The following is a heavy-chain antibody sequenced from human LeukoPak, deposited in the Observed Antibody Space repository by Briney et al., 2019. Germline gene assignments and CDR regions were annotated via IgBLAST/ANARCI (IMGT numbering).Heavy chain of an antibody. D-gene: IGHD3-3*01. CDR1: GFTFSWYW. V-gene: IGHV3-7*01. CDR2: IKQDGSEK. Sequence: GGSLRLSCAASGFTFSWYWMSWVRQAPGKGLEWVANIKQDGSEKYYVDSVKGRFTISRDNAKNSLYLQMNSLRAEDTAVYYCARVKPSRPRDFWSGPSGDYFDYWGQGTLVTVSS. J-gene: IGHJ4*02. CDR3: ARVKPSRPRDFWSGPSGDYFDY.